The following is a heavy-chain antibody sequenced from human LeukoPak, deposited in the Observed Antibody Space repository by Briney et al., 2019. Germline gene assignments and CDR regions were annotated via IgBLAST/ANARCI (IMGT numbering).Heavy chain of an antibody. J-gene: IGHJ4*02. V-gene: IGHV3-23*01. CDR1: GFTFSNYA. CDR2: ITYSSGYT. Sequence: PGGSLRLSCAVSGFTFSNYAMSWVRQAPGKGLEWVSGITYSSGYTYYADSVKGRFTISRDNSRNTLYLQMNSLRAEDTAVYYCAKDPSDLGGSGSNNYFDCWGQGTLVTVSS. CDR3: AKDPSDLGGSGSNNYFDC. D-gene: IGHD3-10*01.